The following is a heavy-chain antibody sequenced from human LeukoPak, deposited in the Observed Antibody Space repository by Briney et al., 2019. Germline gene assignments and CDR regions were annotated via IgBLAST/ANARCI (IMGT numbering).Heavy chain of an antibody. V-gene: IGHV2-5*02. CDR2: IYWDGDK. CDR1: GFSLSTSGAG. Sequence: SGPTLVNPTQTLTLTFTFSGFSLSTSGAGVGCIRQPPGKALEWLALIYWDGDKRYSPSLKSRLTITTDTSKNQVVLTMTNMDPVDTGTYCCAHSMVRGVPVRALDYWGQGTLVTVSS. CDR3: AHSMVRGVPVRALDY. D-gene: IGHD3-10*01. J-gene: IGHJ4*02.